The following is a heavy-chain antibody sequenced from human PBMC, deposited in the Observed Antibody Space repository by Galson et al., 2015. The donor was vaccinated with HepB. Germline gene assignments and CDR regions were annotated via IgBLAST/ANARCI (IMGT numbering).Heavy chain of an antibody. CDR1: GYTFTGYY. J-gene: IGHJ5*02. CDR3: AGYDSSGYFVDP. D-gene: IGHD3-22*01. Sequence: SVKVSCKASGYTFTGYYIHWVRQAPGQGLEWMGRINPNSGGTNYAQKFQGRVTITRDTSISIAYMELSRLRSDDTAVYYCAGYDSSGYFVDPWGQGTLVTVSS. V-gene: IGHV1-2*06. CDR2: INPNSGGT.